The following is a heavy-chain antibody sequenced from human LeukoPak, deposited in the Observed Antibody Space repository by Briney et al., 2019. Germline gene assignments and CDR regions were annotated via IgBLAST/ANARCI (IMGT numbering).Heavy chain of an antibody. D-gene: IGHD4-17*01. Sequence: GASVNVSRKPSVYTLTSYGISWVRQAPRQGREWMGWISAYNGNTNYTQHLHGKVTMTTDTSTSTAYMELRSLRSDDTAVYYCARDPYGDLGFDYWGQGTLVTVSS. CDR1: VYTLTSYG. J-gene: IGHJ4*02. CDR3: ARDPYGDLGFDY. V-gene: IGHV1-18*01. CDR2: ISAYNGNT.